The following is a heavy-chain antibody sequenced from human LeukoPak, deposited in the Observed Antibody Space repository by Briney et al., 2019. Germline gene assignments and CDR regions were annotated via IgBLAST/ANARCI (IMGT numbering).Heavy chain of an antibody. CDR2: IYLADSDT. CDR1: EYSFTNYW. J-gene: IGHJ4*02. V-gene: IGHV5-51*01. D-gene: IGHD2-2*01. CDR3: ATTLXNYCSSTSCYADH. Sequence: GESLKISCKVAEYSFTNYWIGWVRQMPGKGLEWMGIIYLADSDTRYRPSFQGQGTISADKSTRIAYLQWSSLRASDTATYYCATTLXNYCSSTSCYADHWGQGTLVTVSS.